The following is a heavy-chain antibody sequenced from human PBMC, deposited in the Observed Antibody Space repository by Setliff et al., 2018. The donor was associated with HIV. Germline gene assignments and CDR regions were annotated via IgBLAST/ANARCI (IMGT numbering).Heavy chain of an antibody. D-gene: IGHD3-22*01. Sequence: SETLSLTCTVSGGSTDSGSYYWAWIRQPPGKGLEWIGSMYYTGSTYYNPSLKSRVTISIDTSKNQFSLRLSSVTASDTAVYYCARQAIFGYYDSSGYLDYWGQGTLVTVSS. CDR3: ARQAIFGYYDSSGYLDY. J-gene: IGHJ4*02. V-gene: IGHV4-39*01. CDR1: GGSTDSGSYY. CDR2: MYYTGST.